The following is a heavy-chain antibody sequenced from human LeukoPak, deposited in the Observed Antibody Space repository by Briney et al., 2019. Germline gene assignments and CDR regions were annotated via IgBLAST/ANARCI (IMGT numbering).Heavy chain of an antibody. CDR2: IKSKTDGGTT. J-gene: IGHJ4*02. CDR3: STHPTSGF. V-gene: IGHV3-15*01. CDR1: GFTFSSYA. Sequence: PGGSLRLSCAASGFTFSSYAITWVRQAPGKGLEWVGRIKSKTDGGTTDYAAPVKGRFTISRDDSENTVYLQMNSLQTEDTAVYFCSTHPTSGFWGQGTLVTVSS. D-gene: IGHD5-12*01.